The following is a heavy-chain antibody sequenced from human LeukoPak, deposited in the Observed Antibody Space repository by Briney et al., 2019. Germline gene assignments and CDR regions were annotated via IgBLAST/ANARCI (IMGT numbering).Heavy chain of an antibody. CDR2: INSDGSST. J-gene: IGHJ4*02. CDR3: AREVSGWSQADC. V-gene: IGHV3-74*01. Sequence: SGGSLRLSCAASGVTFSTYWMYWVRQAPGKGLVWVSRINSDGSSTSYADSVKGRFTISRDNAKNTLYLQMDSLRDEDTAVYYCAREVSGWSQADCWGQGTLVTVSA. CDR1: GVTFSTYW. D-gene: IGHD6-19*01.